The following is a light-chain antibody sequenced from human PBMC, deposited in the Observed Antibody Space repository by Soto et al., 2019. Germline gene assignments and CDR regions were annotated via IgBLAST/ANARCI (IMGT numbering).Light chain of an antibody. CDR2: GTS. J-gene: IGKJ1*01. V-gene: IGKV3-20*01. CDR3: QQYGSSPQT. Sequence: EIVLTQSPGTLSLSPGERATLSCRASQSVSSSYLAWYQQKPGQAPRLLIYGTSSRATAIPDRFSGSGSGTDFTLTISGLEPEDFAVYYCQQYGSSPQTFGRGTKVDIK. CDR1: QSVSSSY.